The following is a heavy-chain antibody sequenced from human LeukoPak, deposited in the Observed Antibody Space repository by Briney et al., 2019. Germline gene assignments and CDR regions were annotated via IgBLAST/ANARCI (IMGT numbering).Heavy chain of an antibody. CDR2: ISNSDYNT. D-gene: IGHD3-22*01. CDR1: GFTFSSYA. Sequence: GGSLRLSCAASGFTFSSYAMSWVRQAPGKGLEWVSTISNSDYNTYYTDSVKGRFTISRDNSKNTLYLQMNSLRAEDTAVYYCAKLEGGYYEGAFDFWGQGTLVTVSS. V-gene: IGHV3-23*01. CDR3: AKLEGGYYEGAFDF. J-gene: IGHJ4*02.